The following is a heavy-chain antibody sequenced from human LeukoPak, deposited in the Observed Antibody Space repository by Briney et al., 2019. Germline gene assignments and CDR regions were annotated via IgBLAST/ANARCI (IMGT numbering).Heavy chain of an antibody. CDR3: ARDSYGSGSYYRIDY. CDR2: ISGSGGST. D-gene: IGHD3-10*01. V-gene: IGHV3-23*01. J-gene: IGHJ4*02. CDR1: GFTFSSYA. Sequence: GGSLRLSCAASGFTFSSYAMSWVRQAPGKGLEWVSAISGSGGSTYYADSVKGRFTISRDNAKNSLYLQMNSLRAEDTAVYYCARDSYGSGSYYRIDYWGQGTLVTVSS.